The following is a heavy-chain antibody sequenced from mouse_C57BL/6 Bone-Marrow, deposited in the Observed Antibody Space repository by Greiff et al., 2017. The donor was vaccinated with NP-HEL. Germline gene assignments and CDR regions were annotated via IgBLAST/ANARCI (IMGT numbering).Heavy chain of an antibody. D-gene: IGHD3-1*01. J-gene: IGHJ3*01. CDR3: AREGLAWFAY. CDR2: ISDGGSYT. Sequence: EVKVEESGGGLVKPGGSLKLSCAASGFTFSSYAMSWVRQTPEKRLEWVATISDGGSYTYYPDNVKGRFTISRDNAKNNLYLQMSHLKSEDTAMYYCAREGLAWFAYWGQGTLVTVSA. V-gene: IGHV5-4*01. CDR1: GFTFSSYA.